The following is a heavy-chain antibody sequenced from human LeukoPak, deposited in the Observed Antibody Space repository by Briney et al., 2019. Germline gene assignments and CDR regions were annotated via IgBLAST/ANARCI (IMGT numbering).Heavy chain of an antibody. CDR3: ASGEGPIFGVVVYYFDY. D-gene: IGHD3-3*01. Sequence: SVKVSCKASGGTFSSYAISWVRQAPGQGLEWMGGIIPIFGTANYAQKLQGRGTITADESTSTAYMELSSLRSEDTAVYYCASGEGPIFGVVVYYFDYWGQGTLVTVSS. J-gene: IGHJ4*02. CDR1: GGTFSSYA. CDR2: IIPIFGTA. V-gene: IGHV1-69*13.